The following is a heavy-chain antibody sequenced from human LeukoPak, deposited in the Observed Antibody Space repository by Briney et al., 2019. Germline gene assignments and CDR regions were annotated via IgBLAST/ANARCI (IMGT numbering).Heavy chain of an antibody. V-gene: IGHV3-30*03. CDR1: GFTFSNAW. J-gene: IGHJ4*02. CDR2: ISYDGSNK. Sequence: GGSLRLSCAASGFTFSNAWMNWVRQAPGKGLEWVTVISYDGSNKYYADSVKGRFTISRDNSNNTLYLQMNSLRAEDTAVYYCAVSGRGNYFDYWGQGTLVTVSS. D-gene: IGHD5-12*01. CDR3: AVSGRGNYFDY.